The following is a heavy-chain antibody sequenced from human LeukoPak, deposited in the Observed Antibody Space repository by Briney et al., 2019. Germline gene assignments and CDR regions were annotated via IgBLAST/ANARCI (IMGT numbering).Heavy chain of an antibody. D-gene: IGHD3-10*01. V-gene: IGHV4-34*01. CDR2: INHSGGT. J-gene: IGHJ4*02. CDR1: GFTFSSYS. CDR3: ATDRYYGSGSYYKFDY. Sequence: GSLRLSCAASGFTFSSYSMNWVRQPPGKGLEWIGEINHSGGTNYNMSLKSRVTISVDPSKKQFSLRLRSVTAEDTAVYYCATDRYYGSGSYYKFDYWGQGILVTVSS.